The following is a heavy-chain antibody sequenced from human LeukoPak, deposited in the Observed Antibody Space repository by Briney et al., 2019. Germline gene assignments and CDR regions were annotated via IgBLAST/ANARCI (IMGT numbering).Heavy chain of an antibody. Sequence: PGGSLRLSCAASGFTFSSYAMHWVRQAPGKGLEWVAVISYDGSNKYYADSVKGRFTISRDNSKNTLYLQMNSLRAEDTAVYYCARVPYCSSTSCPRGWFDPWGQGTLVTVSS. D-gene: IGHD2-2*01. V-gene: IGHV3-30-3*01. J-gene: IGHJ5*02. CDR2: ISYDGSNK. CDR3: ARVPYCSSTSCPRGWFDP. CDR1: GFTFSSYA.